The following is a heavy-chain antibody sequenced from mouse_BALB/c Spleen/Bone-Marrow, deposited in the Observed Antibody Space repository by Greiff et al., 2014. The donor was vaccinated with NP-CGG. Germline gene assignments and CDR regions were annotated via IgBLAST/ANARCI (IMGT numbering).Heavy chain of an antibody. Sequence: QVQLKEFGAELVKPGASVKLSCKASGYTFTSYWMHWVKQRPGQGLEWIGEINPSNGRTNYDEKFKSKATLTVDKSSSTAYMQLSSLTSEDSAVYYCAREDILYAMDYWGQGTSVTVSS. CDR3: AREDILYAMDY. V-gene: IGHV1S81*02. CDR2: INPSNGRT. J-gene: IGHJ4*01. CDR1: GYTFTSYW.